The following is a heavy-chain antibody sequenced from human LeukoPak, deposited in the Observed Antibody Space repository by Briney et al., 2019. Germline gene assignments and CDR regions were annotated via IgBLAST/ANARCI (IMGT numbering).Heavy chain of an antibody. Sequence: PGRSLRLSCAASGFTFSSYTMHWVRQAPGKGLEWVAVISYDGSNKYYADSGKGRFTVSRDNARNSLFLQMNSLTAEDTAVYYCVRVSISGWYLDYWGQGALVTVSS. J-gene: IGHJ4*02. CDR1: GFTFSSYT. V-gene: IGHV3-30-3*01. CDR3: VRVSISGWYLDY. D-gene: IGHD6-19*01. CDR2: ISYDGSNK.